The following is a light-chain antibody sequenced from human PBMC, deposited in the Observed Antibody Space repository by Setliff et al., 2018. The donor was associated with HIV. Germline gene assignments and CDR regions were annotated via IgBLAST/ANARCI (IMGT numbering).Light chain of an antibody. V-gene: IGLV1-44*01. CDR3: ASWDDSLNGFYV. J-gene: IGLJ1*01. Sequence: QSALAQPPSASGTPGQRVTISCSGTSSNIGTNTVNWYQQLPGMAPKLLIYRNNQRPSGVPDRFSGSKSGTSASLAISGLQSEDEADYYCASWDDSLNGFYVFGTGTKVTVL. CDR1: SSNIGTNT. CDR2: RNN.